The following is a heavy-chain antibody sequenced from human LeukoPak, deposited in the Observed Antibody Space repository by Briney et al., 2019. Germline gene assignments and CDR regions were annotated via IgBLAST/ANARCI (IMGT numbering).Heavy chain of an antibody. D-gene: IGHD1/OR15-1a*01. CDR2: IFPGDSET. Sequence: GASLQISCKGSGCSFTTHWIGWVRQLPGKGLEGMGLIFPGDSETIYSPSLQGQVTISADKSINTAYLRWSSLKASDTAMYYCATSESQTRFDYWGQGTLVTVSS. J-gene: IGHJ4*02. V-gene: IGHV5-51*01. CDR1: GCSFTTHW. CDR3: ATSESQTRFDY.